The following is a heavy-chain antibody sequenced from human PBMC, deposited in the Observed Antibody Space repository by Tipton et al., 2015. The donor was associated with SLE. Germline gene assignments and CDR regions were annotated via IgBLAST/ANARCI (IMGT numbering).Heavy chain of an antibody. Sequence: TLSLTCTVSGYSISSGYFWGWVRQPPGRGLEWIGYIYYTGSTNYNPSLKSRVSISVDTSKNQFSLKLTSVTAADTAVYYCARFSPPDLWGRGTLVTVSS. CDR1: GYSISSGYF. CDR2: IYYTGST. J-gene: IGHJ2*01. CDR3: ARFSPPDL. D-gene: IGHD2/OR15-2a*01. V-gene: IGHV4-38-2*02.